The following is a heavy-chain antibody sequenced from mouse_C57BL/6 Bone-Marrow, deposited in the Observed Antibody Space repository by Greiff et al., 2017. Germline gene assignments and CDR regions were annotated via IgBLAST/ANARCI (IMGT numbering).Heavy chain of an antibody. CDR3: TTGYGIYAGFAY. Sequence: VQLQQSGAELVRPGASVKLSCTASGFTIKDYCMHWVKQRPEQGLEWIGRIDPEDGDTEYAPKFQGKATLTADTSSNTAYLQLSSLTSEDTAVYYCTTGYGIYAGFAYWGQGTLVTVSA. CDR1: GFTIKDYC. D-gene: IGHD2-1*01. J-gene: IGHJ3*01. V-gene: IGHV14-1*01. CDR2: IDPEDGDT.